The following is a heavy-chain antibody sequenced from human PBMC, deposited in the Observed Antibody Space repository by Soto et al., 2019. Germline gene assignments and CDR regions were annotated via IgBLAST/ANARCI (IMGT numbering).Heavy chain of an antibody. Sequence: PSETLSLTCSVSGGSISSSSYFWGWIRQPPGKGLEWIGSIYYSGSTYYNPSLKSRVTISVDTSKNQFSLKLSSVTAADTAVYYCARVFGPPDLRPLWFGELWNYYGMDVWGQGTTVTVSS. V-gene: IGHV4-39*07. CDR2: IYYSGST. CDR3: ARVFGPPDLRPLWFGELWNYYGMDV. D-gene: IGHD3-10*01. J-gene: IGHJ6*02. CDR1: GGSISSSSYF.